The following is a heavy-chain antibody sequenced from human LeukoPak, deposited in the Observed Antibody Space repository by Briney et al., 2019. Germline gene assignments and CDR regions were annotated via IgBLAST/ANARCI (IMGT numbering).Heavy chain of an antibody. Sequence: SGPTLVKPPQTLTLTCTFSGFSLSTSEVGVGCIRQPPGKALEWLTLMYWDDDKRYSASLKSALTITKDTSKNQVVLTMTNMDPVDTATYYCAHSRPGSTIFHYWGQGTLVTVSS. J-gene: IGHJ4*02. CDR3: AHSRPGSTIFHY. D-gene: IGHD1-7*01. V-gene: IGHV2-5*02. CDR1: GFSLSTSEVG. CDR2: MYWDDDK.